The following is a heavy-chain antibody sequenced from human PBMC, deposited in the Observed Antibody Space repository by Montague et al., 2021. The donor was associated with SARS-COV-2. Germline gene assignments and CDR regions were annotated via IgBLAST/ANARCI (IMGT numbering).Heavy chain of an antibody. CDR2: ISSSSSYI. Sequence: SLSLSCAASGFTFSSYSMNWVRRAPGKGLEWVSSISSSSSYIYYADSVKGRFTISRDNAKNSLYLQMNSLRAEDTAVYYCARDPYSDILTGYYYYWGQGTLVTVSS. CDR1: GFTFSSYS. CDR3: ARDPYSDILTGYYYY. V-gene: IGHV3-21*01. J-gene: IGHJ4*02. D-gene: IGHD3-9*01.